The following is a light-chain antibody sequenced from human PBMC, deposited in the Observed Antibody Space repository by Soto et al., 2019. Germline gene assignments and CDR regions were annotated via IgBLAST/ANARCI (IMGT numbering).Light chain of an antibody. CDR3: HQYSNWPLT. J-gene: IGKJ1*01. Sequence: DIQMSQSPSALSASVGVRVSITCRDSQRISGWLAWYQQKPGKAPKLLIYKASSLESGVPSRFSGSGSGTEFTLTISGLQSEDSAVYYCHQYSNWPLTFGQGTKVDIK. CDR2: KAS. V-gene: IGKV1-5*03. CDR1: QRISGW.